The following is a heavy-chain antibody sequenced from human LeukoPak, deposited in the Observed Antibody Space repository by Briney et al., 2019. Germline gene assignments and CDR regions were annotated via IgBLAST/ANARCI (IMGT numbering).Heavy chain of an antibody. Sequence: GRSLRLSCAASGFTFSSYAMHWVRQAPGKGLEWVAVISYDGSNKYYADSVKGRFTISRDNSKNTLYLQMNSLRAEDTAVYYCARARGVAASFDYWGQGTLVTVSS. V-gene: IGHV3-30-3*01. J-gene: IGHJ4*02. CDR1: GFTFSSYA. CDR2: ISYDGSNK. D-gene: IGHD6-13*01. CDR3: ARARGVAASFDY.